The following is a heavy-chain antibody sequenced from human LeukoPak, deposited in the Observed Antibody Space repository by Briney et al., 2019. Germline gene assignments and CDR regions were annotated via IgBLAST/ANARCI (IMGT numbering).Heavy chain of an antibody. J-gene: IGHJ6*03. Sequence: GGSLRLSCAASGFTFSSYSMNWVRQAPGKGLEWVSSISSSSYIYYADSVKGRFTISRDNAKNSLYLQTNSPRAEDTAVYYCARDLRGDYSYYYMDVWGKGTTVTVSS. D-gene: IGHD2-21*01. CDR1: GFTFSSYS. CDR2: ISSSSYI. V-gene: IGHV3-21*01. CDR3: ARDLRGDYSYYYMDV.